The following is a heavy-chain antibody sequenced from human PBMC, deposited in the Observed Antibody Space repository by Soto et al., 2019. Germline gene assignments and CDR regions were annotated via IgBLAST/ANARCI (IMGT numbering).Heavy chain of an antibody. CDR2: INHTGGT. D-gene: IGHD3-3*01. V-gene: IGHV4-34*01. CDR1: GGSVNGYY. J-gene: IGHJ5*02. Sequence: SETLSLTCAVYGGSVNGYYWNWIRQPPGKGLEWIGEINHTGGTHYNPSLKSRATMSVDTSKNQFSLRLSSVTAADTAIYYCATRITVFGLLIPPFDPWGQGAQVTVSS. CDR3: ATRITVFGLLIPPFDP.